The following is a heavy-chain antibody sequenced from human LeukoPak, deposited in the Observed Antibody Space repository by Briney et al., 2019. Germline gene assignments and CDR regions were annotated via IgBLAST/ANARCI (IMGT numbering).Heavy chain of an antibody. CDR3: ARDSVGRGVIVDAFDI. CDR1: GFTFSSYS. V-gene: IGHV3-21*01. Sequence: GGSLRLSCAASGFTFSSYSMNWVRQAPGKGLEWVSSISSSSSYIYYADSVKGRFTISRDNAKNSLYLQMNSLRAEDTAVYYCARDSVGRGVIVDAFDIWGQGTMVTVSS. J-gene: IGHJ3*02. CDR2: ISSSSSYI. D-gene: IGHD3-10*01.